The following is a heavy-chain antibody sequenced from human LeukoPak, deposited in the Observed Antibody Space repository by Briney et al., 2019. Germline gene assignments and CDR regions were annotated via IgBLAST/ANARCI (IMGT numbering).Heavy chain of an antibody. J-gene: IGHJ4*02. CDR1: GYTFIAYH. Sequence: GALVKVSCKASGYTFIAYHMHWVRQAPGQGLEWMGRIHPSSGATNYAQRFQGRVTMTRDTSINTAYMGLSRLTSDDTAVYYCARDLPFEDWGQGTLVTVSS. D-gene: IGHD2/OR15-2a*01. V-gene: IGHV1-2*06. CDR3: ARDLPFED. CDR2: IHPSSGAT.